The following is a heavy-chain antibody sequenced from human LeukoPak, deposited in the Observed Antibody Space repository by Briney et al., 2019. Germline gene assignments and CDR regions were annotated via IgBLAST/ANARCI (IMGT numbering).Heavy chain of an antibody. V-gene: IGHV3-21*01. CDR3: ARDHNWNYVDY. Sequence: GGSLRLSCAASGFTVSSNYMSWVRQAPGKGLEWVSSISSSSSYIYYADSVKGRFTISRDNAKNSLYLQMNSLRAEDTAVYYCARDHNWNYVDYWGQGTLVTVSS. CDR1: GFTVSSNY. J-gene: IGHJ4*02. D-gene: IGHD1-20*01. CDR2: ISSSSSYI.